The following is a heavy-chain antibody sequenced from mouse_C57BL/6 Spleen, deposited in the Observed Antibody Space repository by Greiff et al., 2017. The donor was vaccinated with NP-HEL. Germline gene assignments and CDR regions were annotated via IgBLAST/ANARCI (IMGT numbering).Heavy chain of an antibody. CDR2: IYPGDGDT. J-gene: IGHJ3*01. V-gene: IGHV1-80*01. D-gene: IGHD1-1*01. Sequence: QVHVKQSGAELVKPGASVKISCKASGYAFSSYWMNWVKQRPGKGLEWIGQIYPGDGDTNYNGKFKGKATLTADKSSSTAYMQLSSLTSEDSAVYFCARGGITAVVEAYWGQGTLVTVSA. CDR3: ARGGITAVVEAY. CDR1: GYAFSSYW.